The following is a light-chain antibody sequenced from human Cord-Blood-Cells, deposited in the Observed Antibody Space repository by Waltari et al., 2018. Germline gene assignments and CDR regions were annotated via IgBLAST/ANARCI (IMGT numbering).Light chain of an antibody. CDR3: QQYNNWPRT. CDR1: QSVSSN. CDR2: GAS. V-gene: IGKV3-15*01. J-gene: IGKJ1*01. Sequence: EIVMTQSPATLSVSPGERATLSCRASQSVSSNLAWYQQKPGQAPRLLIHGASTRATGIPARFSGSGSGTEFTLTISSLQSEDFAVYYCQQYNNWPRTFGQGTQVEIK.